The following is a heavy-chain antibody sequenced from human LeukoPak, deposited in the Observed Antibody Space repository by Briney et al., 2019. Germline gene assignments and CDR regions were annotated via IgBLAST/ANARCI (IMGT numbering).Heavy chain of an antibody. V-gene: IGHV4-39*07. J-gene: IGHJ4*02. CDR2: IYYSGST. CDR1: GASISSTSHY. Sequence: SETLSLTCTVSGASISSTSHYWGWIRQPPGKGLEWFGRIYYSGSTYYNTSLKSRVTISVDMSKNQFSLRVTSVTAADTAVYYCARSWGYDFWTGNLLDYWGQGTLVSVSS. CDR3: ARSWGYDFWTGNLLDY. D-gene: IGHD3-3*01.